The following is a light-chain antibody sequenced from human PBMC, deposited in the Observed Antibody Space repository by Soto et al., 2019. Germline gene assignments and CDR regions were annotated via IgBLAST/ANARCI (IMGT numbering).Light chain of an antibody. V-gene: IGKV1-9*01. CDR3: QHLNDYRYS. CDR1: QAISSS. Sequence: DIQLTQSPSFLSASVGDRVTITCRASQAISSSLAWYQHNPGKAPKLLIYAASTLQNGVPSSFSGSESGTEFTLTISSLQPEDFATYYCQHLNDYRYSSSKGTNVAIK. J-gene: IGKJ2*01. CDR2: AAS.